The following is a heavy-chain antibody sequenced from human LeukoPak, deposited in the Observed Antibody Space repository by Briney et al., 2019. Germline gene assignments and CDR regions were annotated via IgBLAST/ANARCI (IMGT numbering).Heavy chain of an antibody. CDR3: ARVRGSYSLDY. J-gene: IGHJ4*02. CDR2: IKQDGSEK. V-gene: IGHV3-7*01. CDR1: GFTLSNYW. Sequence: GGSLRLSRVASGFTLSNYWMSWVRQAPGMGLEWVASIKQDGSEKNYVDSVKGRFTISRDNAKNSLYLQMNSLRGEDTAVYFCARVRGSYSLDYWGQGTLVTVSS. D-gene: IGHD1-26*01.